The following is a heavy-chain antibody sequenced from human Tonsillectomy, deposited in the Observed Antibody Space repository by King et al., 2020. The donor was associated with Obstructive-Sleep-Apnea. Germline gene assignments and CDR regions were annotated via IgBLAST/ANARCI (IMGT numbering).Heavy chain of an antibody. Sequence: VQLQESGPGLVKPSQTLSLTCTVSGASLRSVGYSWSWIRHHPGKGLEWIGYIHSSGSTSYNPSLKRPVTISMDRSKTQFSLKLTAVTAADTAVYYCARDPVYSGSDVWGPGTLITVSP. CDR2: IHSSGST. J-gene: IGHJ4*02. V-gene: IGHV4-31*01. CDR3: ARDPVYSGSDV. CDR1: GASLRSVGYS. D-gene: IGHD6-19*01.